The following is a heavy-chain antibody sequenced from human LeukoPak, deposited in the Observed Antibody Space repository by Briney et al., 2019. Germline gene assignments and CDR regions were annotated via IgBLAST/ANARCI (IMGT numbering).Heavy chain of an antibody. CDR3: ARGVSYYGSGSYYMYNWFDP. V-gene: IGHV4-34*01. J-gene: IGHJ5*02. D-gene: IGHD3-10*01. CDR2: INHSGST. Sequence: SETPSLTCAVYGGSFSGYYWSWIRQPPGKGLEWIGEINHSGSTNYNPSLKSRVTISVDTSKNQFSLKLSSVTAADTAVYYCARGVSYYGSGSYYMYNWFDPWGQGTLVTVSS. CDR1: GGSFSGYY.